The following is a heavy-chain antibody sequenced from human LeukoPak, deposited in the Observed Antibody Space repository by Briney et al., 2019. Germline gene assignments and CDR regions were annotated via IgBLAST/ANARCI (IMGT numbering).Heavy chain of an antibody. V-gene: IGHV1-24*01. CDR3: ATEKGYYDSSGYFGLYAFDI. CDR1: GYTLTELS. Sequence: ASVKVSCKVSGYTLTELSMHWVRQAPGRGLEWMGGFDPEDGETIYAQKFQGRVTMTEDTSTDTAYMELSGLRSEGTAVYYCATEKGYYDSSGYFGLYAFDIWGQGTMVTVSS. J-gene: IGHJ3*02. CDR2: FDPEDGET. D-gene: IGHD3-22*01.